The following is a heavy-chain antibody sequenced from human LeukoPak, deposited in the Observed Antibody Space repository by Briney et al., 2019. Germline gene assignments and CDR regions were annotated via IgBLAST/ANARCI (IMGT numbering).Heavy chain of an antibody. D-gene: IGHD6-19*01. CDR2: IRYDGSSNK. V-gene: IGHV3-30*02. J-gene: IGHJ4*02. Sequence: SGGSLRLSCAASGFTFSSYGMHWVRQARGKGLEWVAFIRYDGSSNKYCGESVKGRFIISRDNSKNRMYLQMNSLRGEDTAVYYCAKDSSFSGRGWSSFDYWGLGTLVTVSS. CDR1: GFTFSSYG. CDR3: AKDSSFSGRGWSSFDY.